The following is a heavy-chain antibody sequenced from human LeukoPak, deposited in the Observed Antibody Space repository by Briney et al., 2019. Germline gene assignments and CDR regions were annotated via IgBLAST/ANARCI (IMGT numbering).Heavy chain of an antibody. Sequence: ASVKVSCKASGYTFTSYDINWVRQATGQGLEWMGWMNPNSGNTGYAQKFQGRVTMTRNTSISTAYMELSSLRSEDTAVYYCARGGYDYFWGSYRYTDYYFDYWGQGTLVTVSS. CDR3: ARGGYDYFWGSYRYTDYYFDY. V-gene: IGHV1-8*01. CDR2: MNPNSGNT. J-gene: IGHJ4*02. D-gene: IGHD3-16*02. CDR1: GYTFTSYD.